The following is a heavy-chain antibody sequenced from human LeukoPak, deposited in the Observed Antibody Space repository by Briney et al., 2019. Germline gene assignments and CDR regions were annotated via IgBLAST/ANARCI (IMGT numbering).Heavy chain of an antibody. Sequence: GGSLRLSCAASGFTLSSYWMSWVRQAPGKGLEWVANIKEDGSEKYYVDSVKGRFTISRDDAKNSLYLHMNSLTAEDTAMYYYARDWVAGVPFDAFDIWGQGTMVSVSS. CDR1: GFTLSSYW. CDR3: ARDWVAGVPFDAFDI. J-gene: IGHJ3*02. CDR2: IKEDGSEK. D-gene: IGHD3-10*01. V-gene: IGHV3-7*03.